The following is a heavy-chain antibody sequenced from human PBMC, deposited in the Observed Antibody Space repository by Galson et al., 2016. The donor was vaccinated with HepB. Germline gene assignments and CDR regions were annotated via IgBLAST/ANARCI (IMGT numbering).Heavy chain of an antibody. CDR1: GFTFSSYG. J-gene: IGHJ6*02. Sequence: SLRLSCAASGFTFSSYGMHWVRQAPGKGLEWVAVISYDGSDKYYADSVKGRFTISRDNSKNTLYLQMNSLRPEDPAGYYCAKDRRYYDSSGYFWEGYYYDGMDVWGQGTTVTVSS. D-gene: IGHD3-22*01. CDR2: ISYDGSDK. CDR3: AKDRRYYDSSGYFWEGYYYDGMDV. V-gene: IGHV3-30*18.